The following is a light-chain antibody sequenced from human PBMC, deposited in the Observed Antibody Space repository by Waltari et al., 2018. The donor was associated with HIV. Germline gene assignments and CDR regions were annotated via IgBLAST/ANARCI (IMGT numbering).Light chain of an antibody. CDR1: SSDIGAYNY. Sequence: QSALTQPPSASGSPGQSVTISCTGTSSDIGAYNYVSWFQQHPGKAPKLMIYDVTKRPSGVPDRFSGSKSVNTASLTVSGLQAEDEADYYCASHAGSKDVFGGGTRLTVL. CDR3: ASHAGSKDV. V-gene: IGLV2-8*01. J-gene: IGLJ2*01. CDR2: DVT.